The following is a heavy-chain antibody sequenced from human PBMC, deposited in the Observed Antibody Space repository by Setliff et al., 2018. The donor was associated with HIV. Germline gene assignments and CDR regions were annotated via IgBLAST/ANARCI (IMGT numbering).Heavy chain of an antibody. Sequence: GGSLRLSCAASGFTFSSYAMSWVRQAPGKGLEWVAVIWFDGSNEYYADSVKGRFTISRDNSKNTLYLQMDSLRVEDTAVYYCAKLYCSSTSCFRSLEYYFDYWGQGTLVTVSS. V-gene: IGHV3-30*02. J-gene: IGHJ4*02. CDR1: GFTFSSYA. D-gene: IGHD2-2*01. CDR3: AKLYCSSTSCFRSLEYYFDY. CDR2: IWFDGSNE.